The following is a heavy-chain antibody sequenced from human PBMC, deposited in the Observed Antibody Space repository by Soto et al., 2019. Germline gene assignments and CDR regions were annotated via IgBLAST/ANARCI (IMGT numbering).Heavy chain of an antibody. V-gene: IGHV4-59*08. CDR3: ARRITIFGVVTYFDY. Sequence: PSETLSLTCTVSGGSISSYYWSWIRQPPGKGLEWIGYIYYSGSTNYNPSLKSRVTISVDTSKNQFSLNLSSVTAADTAVYYCARRITIFGVVTYFDYWGQGTLVTVSS. D-gene: IGHD3-3*01. J-gene: IGHJ4*02. CDR2: IYYSGST. CDR1: GGSISSYY.